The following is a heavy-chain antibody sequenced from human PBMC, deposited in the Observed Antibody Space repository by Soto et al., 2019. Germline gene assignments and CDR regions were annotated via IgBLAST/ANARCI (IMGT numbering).Heavy chain of an antibody. J-gene: IGHJ6*02. CDR3: ARCQSAASMRGVYCYHYRMDG. V-gene: IGHV4-4*02. CDR1: GASISRTNW. CDR2: MYHSRNT. Sequence: SETLSLACAVSGASISRTNWWSWVRHSPAKGMPRIGGMYHSRNTNSNQPLKSRDTISVDTSKNQFSLKLSTVTAEDTAVYQSARCQSAASMRGVYCYHYRMDGRGQASTV. D-gene: IGHD6-13*01.